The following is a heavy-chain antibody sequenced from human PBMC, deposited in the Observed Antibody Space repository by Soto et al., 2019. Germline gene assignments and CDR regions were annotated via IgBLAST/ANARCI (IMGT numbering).Heavy chain of an antibody. CDR2: INSDGSST. CDR1: GFTFSSYW. V-gene: IGHV3-74*01. Sequence: GGSLRLSCAASGFTFSSYWMHWVRQAPGKGLVWVSRINSDGSSTSYADSVKGRFTISRDNAKNTLYLQMNSLRAEDTAVYYCAWSYDSPPHFDYWGQGTLVTVSS. CDR3: AWSYDSPPHFDY. D-gene: IGHD5-12*01. J-gene: IGHJ4*02.